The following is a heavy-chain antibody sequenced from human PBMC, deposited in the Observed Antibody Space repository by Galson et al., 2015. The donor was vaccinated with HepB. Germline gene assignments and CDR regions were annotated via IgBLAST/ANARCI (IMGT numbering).Heavy chain of an antibody. Sequence: SLRLSCAASGFTFSSYAMSWVRQAPGKGLEWVSAISGSGGSTYYADSVKGRFTISRDNSKNTLYLQMNSLRAEDTAVYYCAKSDDIAAAPRGYFQHWGQGTLVTVSS. D-gene: IGHD6-13*01. CDR2: ISGSGGST. CDR3: AKSDDIAAAPRGYFQH. CDR1: GFTFSSYA. J-gene: IGHJ1*01. V-gene: IGHV3-23*01.